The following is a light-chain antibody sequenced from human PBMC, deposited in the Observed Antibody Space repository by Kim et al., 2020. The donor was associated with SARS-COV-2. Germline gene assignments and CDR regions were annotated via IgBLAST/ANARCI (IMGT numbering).Light chain of an antibody. CDR3: LQHHTHRWT. CDR1: QGVGTD. V-gene: IGKV1-17*01. CDR2: AVS. Sequence: DIQMTQSPSSLSASVGDRVTITCRASQGVGTDLAWYQRKPGKAPKRLIYAVSRLRSGVPSRFSGSGSGTEFTLTISSVQPEEFATYSSLQHHTHRWTFGPGTQMDIK. J-gene: IGKJ1*01.